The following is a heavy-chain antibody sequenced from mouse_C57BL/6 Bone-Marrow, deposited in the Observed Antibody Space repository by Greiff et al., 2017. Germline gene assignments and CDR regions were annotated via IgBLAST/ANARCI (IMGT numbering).Heavy chain of an antibody. D-gene: IGHD1-1*01. CDR3: ASHLTTVVDYWYFDV. V-gene: IGHV7-3*01. CDR1: GFTFTDYY. CDR2: IRNKANGYTT. J-gene: IGHJ1*03. Sequence: EVQLVESGGGLVQPGGSLSLSCAASGFTFTDYYMSWVRQPPGKALEWLGFIRNKANGYTTEYSASVKGRFTISRDNSQSILYLQMNALRAEDSATYYCASHLTTVVDYWYFDVWGTGTTVTVSS.